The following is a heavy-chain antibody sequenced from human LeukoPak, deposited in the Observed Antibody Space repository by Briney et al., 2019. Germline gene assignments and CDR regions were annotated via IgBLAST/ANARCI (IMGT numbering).Heavy chain of an antibody. CDR1: GGSISSGDYY. Sequence: PSQTLSLTCTVSGGSISSGDYYWSWIRQPPGKGLEWIGYIYYSGSTYYSPSLKSRVTISVDTSKNQFSLKLSSVTAADTAVYYCARETGTTFFFDYWGQGTLVTVSS. CDR2: IYYSGST. V-gene: IGHV4-30-4*08. CDR3: ARETGTTFFFDY. D-gene: IGHD1-7*01. J-gene: IGHJ4*02.